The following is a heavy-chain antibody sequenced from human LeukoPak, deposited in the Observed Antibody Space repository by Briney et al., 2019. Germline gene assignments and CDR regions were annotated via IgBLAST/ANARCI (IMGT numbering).Heavy chain of an antibody. CDR3: ARGSLSVYYYDSSGGAFDI. D-gene: IGHD3-22*01. Sequence: SQTLSLTCTVSGGSISSGDYYWSWIRQPPGKGLEWIGYIYRSGSTYYNPSLKSRVTISVDTSKNQFSLKLSSVTAADTAVYYCARGSLSVYYYDSSGGAFDIWGQGTMVTVSS. CDR1: GGSISSGDYY. J-gene: IGHJ3*02. V-gene: IGHV4-30-2*01. CDR2: IYRSGST.